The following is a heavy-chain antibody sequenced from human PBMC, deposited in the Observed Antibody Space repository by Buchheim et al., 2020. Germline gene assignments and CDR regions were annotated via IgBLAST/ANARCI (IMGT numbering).Heavy chain of an antibody. V-gene: IGHV4-31*03. D-gene: IGHD2-15*01. CDR3: ARDGEEYCSGGSCVGYTFDI. CDR1: GGSISSGGYY. Sequence: QVQLQESGPGLVKPSQTLSLTCTVSGGSISSGGYYWSWIRQYPGKGLEWIGYIYNSGSTYYNPSLKSRVTISVDTSKNQFSLRLNSVTAADTAVYYCARDGEEYCSGGSCVGYTFDIWGQGT. CDR2: IYNSGST. J-gene: IGHJ3*02.